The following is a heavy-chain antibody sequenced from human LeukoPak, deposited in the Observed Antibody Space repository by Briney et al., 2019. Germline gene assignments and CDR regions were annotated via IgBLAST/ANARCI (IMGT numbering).Heavy chain of an antibody. J-gene: IGHJ6*03. CDR2: IYYSGST. CDR3: ARGSRCLQLYYYYYMDV. D-gene: IGHD5-24*01. V-gene: IGHV4-39*07. Sequence: SETLSLTCTVSGGSISSSSYYWGWIRQPPGKGLEWIGSIYYSGSTYYNPSLKSRVTISVDTSKNQFSLKLSSVTAADTAVYYCARGSRCLQLYYYYYMDVWGKGTTVTVSS. CDR1: GGSISSSSYY.